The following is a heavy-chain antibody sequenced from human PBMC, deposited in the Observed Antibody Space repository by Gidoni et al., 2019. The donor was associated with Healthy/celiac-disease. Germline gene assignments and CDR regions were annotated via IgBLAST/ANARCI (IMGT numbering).Heavy chain of an antibody. D-gene: IGHD3-10*01. CDR1: GGSISSSNW. Sequence: QVQLQESGPGLVKPSGTLSLTCAVSGGSISSSNWWSWVRQPPGKGLEWIGEIYHSGSTNYNPSLKSRVTISVDKSKNQFSLKLSSVTAADTAVYYCAREGRKMTMVRGVPFDYWGQGTLVTVSS. CDR3: AREGRKMTMVRGVPFDY. V-gene: IGHV4-4*02. CDR2: IYHSGST. J-gene: IGHJ4*02.